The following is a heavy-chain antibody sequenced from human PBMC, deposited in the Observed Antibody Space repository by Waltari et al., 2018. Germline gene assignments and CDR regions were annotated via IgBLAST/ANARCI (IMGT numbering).Heavy chain of an antibody. Sequence: EVQLEESGGGSVQPGGSLRLSCAASGFSFSTHWMHWVRQAPGKGLVWVAEIRPDGTYTNDADSLRGRFTISRDNAKNTLYLQMNSLRVEDTAVYYCARGIDSWGRGTLVAVSS. V-gene: IGHV3-74*01. CDR1: GFSFSTHW. J-gene: IGHJ4*02. CDR2: IRPDGTYT. CDR3: ARGIDS.